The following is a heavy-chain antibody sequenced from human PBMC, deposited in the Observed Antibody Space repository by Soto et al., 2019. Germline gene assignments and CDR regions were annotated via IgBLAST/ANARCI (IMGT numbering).Heavy chain of an antibody. CDR2: ISGSGGST. Sequence: PGGSLRLSCAASGFTFSSYAMSWVRQAPGKGLEWVSAISGSGGSTYYADSVKGRFTISRDNSKNTLYLQMNSLRAEDTAVYYCARVGGQPGTLVKRIQDAFDIWGQGTMVTVSS. V-gene: IGHV3-23*01. D-gene: IGHD3-10*01. CDR3: ARVGGQPGTLVKRIQDAFDI. CDR1: GFTFSSYA. J-gene: IGHJ3*02.